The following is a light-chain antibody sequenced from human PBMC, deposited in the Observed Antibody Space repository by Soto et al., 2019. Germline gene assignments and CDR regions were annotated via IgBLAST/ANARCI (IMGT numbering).Light chain of an antibody. Sequence: PGERATLSCRASQSVSSSLAWYQQKPGQAPRLLIYDTSNRATDIPPRFSGSGSGTDFTLTISSLEPEDFAVYYCQQRTNWRITFGQGTRLEIK. V-gene: IGKV3-11*01. CDR3: QQRTNWRIT. CDR2: DTS. J-gene: IGKJ5*01. CDR1: QSVSSS.